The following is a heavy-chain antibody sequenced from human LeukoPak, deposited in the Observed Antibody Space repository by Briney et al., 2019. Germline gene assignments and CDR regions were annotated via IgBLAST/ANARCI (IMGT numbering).Heavy chain of an antibody. CDR1: GYTFTSYY. V-gene: IGHV1-46*01. D-gene: IGHD6-13*01. J-gene: IGHJ4*02. CDR3: ARASYTSTWGAFDY. CDR2: INPSGGST. Sequence: HGASVKVSCKASGYTFTSYYIHWVRQAPGQGLEWMGIINPSGGSTNYAQKFQGRVTMTRDTSTSTVYMELSSLRSGDAAVYYCARASYTSTWGAFDYWGQGTLVTVSS.